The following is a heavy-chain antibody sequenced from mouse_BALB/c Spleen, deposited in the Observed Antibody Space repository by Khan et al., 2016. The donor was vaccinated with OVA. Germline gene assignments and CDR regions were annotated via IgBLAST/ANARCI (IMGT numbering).Heavy chain of an antibody. CDR3: ARLEDN. V-gene: IGHV2-9*02. CDR2: IWAGGGT. Sequence: QVQLKQSGPGLVAPSQSLCITCTVSGFSLTSYGVHWVRQPPGKGLEWLGVIWAGGGTTYYSALMSRQSINKNNSKRQVFLKMNSLQADDTARYYCARLEDNWGQGTTVTVSS. CDR1: GFSLTSYG. J-gene: IGHJ2*01.